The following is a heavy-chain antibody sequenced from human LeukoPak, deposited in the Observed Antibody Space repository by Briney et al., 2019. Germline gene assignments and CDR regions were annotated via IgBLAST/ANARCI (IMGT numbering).Heavy chain of an antibody. V-gene: IGHV4-30-4*01. D-gene: IGHD3-22*01. J-gene: IGHJ4*02. Sequence: SETLSLTCAVYGGSLSGYFWSWIRQPPGKGLEWIGYIYYSGSTYYNPSLKSRVTISVDTSKNQFSLKLSSVTAADTAVYYCARQYDSSGYDNDYWGQGTLVTVSS. CDR2: IYYSGST. CDR1: GGSLSGYF. CDR3: ARQYDSSGYDNDY.